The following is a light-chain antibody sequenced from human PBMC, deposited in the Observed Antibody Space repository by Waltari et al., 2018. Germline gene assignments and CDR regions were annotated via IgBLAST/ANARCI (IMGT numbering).Light chain of an antibody. CDR2: GVN. V-gene: IGLV2-14*01. Sequence: QSAPTQPASVSGSPGQSITISCTGTSSDGGAYDFVSWHQQYPGKAPKVMIYGVNNRPSGVSNRFSGSKSGNTASLIISGLQADDEADYYCSSYTTSGTLVFGTGTKVTVL. CDR3: SSYTTSGTLV. CDR1: SSDGGAYDF. J-gene: IGLJ1*01.